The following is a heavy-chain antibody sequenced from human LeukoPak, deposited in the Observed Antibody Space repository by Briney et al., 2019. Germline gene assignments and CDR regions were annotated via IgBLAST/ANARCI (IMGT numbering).Heavy chain of an antibody. CDR1: GFTFSSYA. D-gene: IGHD2-8*01. CDR3: ARLGGDRYCTNGVCYYCDY. J-gene: IGHJ4*02. V-gene: IGHV3-23*01. Sequence: PGGSLRLSCAASGFTFSSYAMSWVRQAPGKGLEWVSLISGTGGTTYYADSVKGRFTISRDNSRNTLYLQMNSLRAEDTAVYYCARLGGDRYCTNGVCYYCDYWGQGTLVTVSS. CDR2: ISGTGGTT.